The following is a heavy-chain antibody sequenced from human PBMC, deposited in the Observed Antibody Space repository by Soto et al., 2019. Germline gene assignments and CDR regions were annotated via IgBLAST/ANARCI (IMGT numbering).Heavy chain of an antibody. D-gene: IGHD3-10*01. J-gene: IGHJ6*04. V-gene: IGHV1-2*02. CDR1: GYLFTGYF. CDR2: INPNIGGT. Sequence: ASVKVSCKASGYLFTGYFLNWVRQAPGQGLERMGWINPNIGGTKYAQKFEGRVTMTRDTSSNTAYMEVSRLKSDDTAVYFCARELTSIRAVASYFFGMDAWGDGNTVTVSS. CDR3: ARELTSIRAVASYFFGMDA.